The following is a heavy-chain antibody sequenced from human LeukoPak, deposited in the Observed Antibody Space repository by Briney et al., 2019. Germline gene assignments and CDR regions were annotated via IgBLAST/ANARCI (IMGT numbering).Heavy chain of an antibody. CDR2: IYGTGST. D-gene: IGHD3-16*01. J-gene: IGHJ4*02. Sequence: SETLSLTCAVSGYSLGKNYYWGWIRQPPGKGLERIGRIYGTGSTSYNPSLMNRVTMSVDTSKNHFSLKLTSVTAADTAVYYCARYDSRGSASTRFDYWGQGILVTISS. CDR3: ARYDSRGSASTRFDY. CDR1: GYSLGKNYY. V-gene: IGHV4-38-2*01.